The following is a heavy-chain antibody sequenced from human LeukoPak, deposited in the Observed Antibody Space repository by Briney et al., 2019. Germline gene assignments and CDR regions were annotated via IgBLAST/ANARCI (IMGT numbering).Heavy chain of an antibody. Sequence: PGRSLRLSCAASGFTFSSYGMHWVRQAPGKGLEWVAVIWYDGSNKYYADSVKGRFTISRDNSKNTLYLQMNSLRAEDTAVYYCARDRGDGYNYGGYFQHWGQGTLVTVSS. J-gene: IGHJ1*01. V-gene: IGHV3-33*01. CDR1: GFTFSSYG. CDR2: IWYDGSNK. D-gene: IGHD5-24*01. CDR3: ARDRGDGYNYGGYFQH.